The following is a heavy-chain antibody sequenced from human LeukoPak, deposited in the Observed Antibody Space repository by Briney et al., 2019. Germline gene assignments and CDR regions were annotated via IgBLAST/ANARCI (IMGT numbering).Heavy chain of an antibody. CDR2: INHGGST. CDR1: GGSFSGYY. CDR3: ATAASPRSWAFDI. V-gene: IGHV4-34*01. J-gene: IGHJ3*02. D-gene: IGHD2-15*01. Sequence: SETLSLTCAVYGGSFSGYYWSWIRQPPGKGLEWIGEINHGGSTNYNPSLKSRVTISVDTSKNQFSLKLSSVTAADTAVYYCATAASPRSWAFDIWGQGTMVTVSS.